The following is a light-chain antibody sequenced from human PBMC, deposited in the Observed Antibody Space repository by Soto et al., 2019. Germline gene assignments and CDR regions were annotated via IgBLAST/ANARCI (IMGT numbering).Light chain of an antibody. CDR1: SSDVGSYNL. J-gene: IGLJ3*02. CDR2: GVS. Sequence: QSALTQPASVSGSPGQSITISCTGTSSDVGSYNLVSWYQQHPGKAPKLMIYGVSKRPSGVSNRFSGSKSGNTASLTISGLQAEDEADYYCCSYAGSSTFVWVFGGGTKLTVL. CDR3: CSYAGSSTFVWV. V-gene: IGLV2-23*02.